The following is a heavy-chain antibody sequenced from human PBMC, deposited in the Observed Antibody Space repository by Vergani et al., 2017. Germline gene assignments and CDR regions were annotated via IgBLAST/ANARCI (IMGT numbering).Heavy chain of an antibody. CDR3: TKGSVYYHDSAGHGYDPYTGFDL. D-gene: IGHD5-12*01. CDR1: GITFWKLG. J-gene: IGHJ3*01. V-gene: IGHV3-9*01. Sequence: EVDLVESGGGLEQPGGSLRLSCEASGITFWKLGMHWFRKGPGKGLEWVSGISWNSGAVDYADSVRGRFTISRDNAKNSLFLEMNSLRFEDTAVYFCTKGSVYYHDSAGHGYDPYTGFDLWGQGTLVTVSS. CDR2: ISWNSGAV.